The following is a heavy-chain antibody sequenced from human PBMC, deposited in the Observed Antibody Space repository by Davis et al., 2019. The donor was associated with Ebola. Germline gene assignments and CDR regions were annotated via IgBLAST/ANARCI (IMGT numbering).Heavy chain of an antibody. CDR2: MNPNSGNT. D-gene: IGHD3-16*02. V-gene: IGHV1-8*01. CDR3: ARGFLITFGGVIVLSYYFNY. J-gene: IGHJ4*02. Sequence: ASVKVSCKASGYTFTSYDINWVRQATGQGLEWMGWMNPNSGNTGYAQKFQGRVTMTRNTSISTAYMELSSLRSEDTAVYYCARGFLITFGGVIVLSYYFNYWGQGTLVTVSS. CDR1: GYTFTSYD.